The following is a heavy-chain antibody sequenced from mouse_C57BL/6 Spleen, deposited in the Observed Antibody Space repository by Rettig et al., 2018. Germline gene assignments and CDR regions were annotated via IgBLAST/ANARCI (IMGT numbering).Heavy chain of an antibody. CDR1: GYTFTDYN. Sequence: EVQLQQSGPELVKPGASVKIPCKASGYTFTDYNMDWVKQSHGKSLEWIGDINPNNGGTIYNQKFKGKATLTVDKSSSTAYMELRSLTSEDTAVYYCARLWYSNYVSAMDYWGQGTSVTVSS. D-gene: IGHD2-5*01. V-gene: IGHV1-18*01. J-gene: IGHJ4*01. CDR3: ARLWYSNYVSAMDY. CDR2: INPNNGGT.